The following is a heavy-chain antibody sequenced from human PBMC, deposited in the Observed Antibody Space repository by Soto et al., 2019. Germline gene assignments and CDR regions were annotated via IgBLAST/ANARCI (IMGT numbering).Heavy chain of an antibody. CDR1: GYTFTSYY. CDR2: INPSGGST. D-gene: IGHD6-6*01. J-gene: IGHJ4*02. Sequence: QVQLVQSGAEVKKPGASVKVSCKASGYTFTSYYMHWVRQAPGQGLEWMGIINPSGGSTSYAQKFQGRVTMTRDTSTSTVYMELSSLRSEDTAVYYCALHLSGGGSIAARSYAPGVLFDYWGQGTLVTVSS. V-gene: IGHV1-46*03. CDR3: ALHLSGGGSIAARSYAPGVLFDY.